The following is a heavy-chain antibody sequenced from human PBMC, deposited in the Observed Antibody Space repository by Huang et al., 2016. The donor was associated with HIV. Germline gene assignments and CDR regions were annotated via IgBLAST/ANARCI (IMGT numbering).Heavy chain of an antibody. CDR1: GFTFSSYG. V-gene: IGHV3-30*18. Sequence: QVQLVESGGGVVQPGRSLRISCAAFGFTFSSYGMQWVRQAPGKGLEWVAVISDDAKTKYYADSVKGRFSISRDNSKTTVYLQLNSLRLEDTAVYYCAKGGSAAAVLDFWGQGTLVTVSS. CDR2: ISDDAKTK. D-gene: IGHD6-13*01. CDR3: AKGGSAAAVLDF. J-gene: IGHJ4*02.